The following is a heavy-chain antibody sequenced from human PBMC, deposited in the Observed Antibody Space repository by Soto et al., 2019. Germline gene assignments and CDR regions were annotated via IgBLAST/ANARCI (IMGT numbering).Heavy chain of an antibody. V-gene: IGHV4-34*01. CDR3: ARDGVPAEWSNWFDP. Sequence: PSETLSLTCAVYGGSFSVYYWSWIRQPPGKGLEWIGEINHSGSTNYNPSLKSRVTISVDTSKNQFSLKLSSVTAADTAVYYCARDGVPAEWSNWFDPWGQGTLVTVSS. J-gene: IGHJ5*02. D-gene: IGHD2-2*01. CDR1: GGSFSVYY. CDR2: INHSGST.